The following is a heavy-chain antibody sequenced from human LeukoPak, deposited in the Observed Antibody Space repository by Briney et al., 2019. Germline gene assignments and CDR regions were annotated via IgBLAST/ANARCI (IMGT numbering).Heavy chain of an antibody. CDR2: INHSGST. CDR3: ARDPQSGYSSGWYVGWFDP. CDR1: GGSFSGYY. V-gene: IGHV4-34*01. J-gene: IGHJ5*02. Sequence: PSETLSLTCAVYGGSFSGYYWSWLRQPPGKGLEWMGEINHSGSTNYNPSLKSRVTISVDTSRNQFSLKLSSVTAADTAVYYCARDPQSGYSSGWYVGWFDPWGQGTLVTVSS. D-gene: IGHD6-19*01.